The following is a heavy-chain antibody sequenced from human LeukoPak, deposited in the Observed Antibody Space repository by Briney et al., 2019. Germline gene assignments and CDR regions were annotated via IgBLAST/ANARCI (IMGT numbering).Heavy chain of an antibody. D-gene: IGHD2-15*01. CDR3: AREHSWGDFDY. J-gene: IGHJ4*02. Sequence: SETLSLTCAVSGGYISADYWIWIRQPPGKELEWIGYISYRGNTNYNPSLKSRVTISVDTSKNQFSLELNSVTAADTAVYYCAREHSWGDFDYWGQGTLVTVSS. CDR1: GGYISADY. CDR2: ISYRGNT. V-gene: IGHV4-59*01.